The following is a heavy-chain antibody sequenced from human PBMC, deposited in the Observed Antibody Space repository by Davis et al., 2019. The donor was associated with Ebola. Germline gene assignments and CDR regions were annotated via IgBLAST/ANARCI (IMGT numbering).Heavy chain of an antibody. CDR2: INTDGSTT. CDR1: GFSFSTFW. Sequence: HTGGSLRLSCAASGFSFSTFWMHWVRQAPGKGLVWVSHINTDGSTTGYADSVKGRFTISRDNSKNTLYLQMNSLRAEDTAVYYCAREWLRAWFDPWGQGTLVTVSS. D-gene: IGHD5-12*01. CDR3: AREWLRAWFDP. V-gene: IGHV3-74*01. J-gene: IGHJ5*02.